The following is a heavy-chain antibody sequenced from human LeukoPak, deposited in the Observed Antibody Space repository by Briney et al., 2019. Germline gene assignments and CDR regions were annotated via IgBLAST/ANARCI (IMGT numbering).Heavy chain of an antibody. D-gene: IGHD6-6*01. Sequence: GGSLRLSCEGSGFIFDDYGMHWVRQVPGKGLEWVSGINWNSVTIGYADSVKGRFTISRDNAKNSLYLQMNSLRAEDTAVYYCARESSSSGRYFDYWGQGTLVTVSS. CDR1: GFIFDDYG. J-gene: IGHJ4*02. CDR2: INWNSVTI. V-gene: IGHV3-9*01. CDR3: ARESSSSGRYFDY.